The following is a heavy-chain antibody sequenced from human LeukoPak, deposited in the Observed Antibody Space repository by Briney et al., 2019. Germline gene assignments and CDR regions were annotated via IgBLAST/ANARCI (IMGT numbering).Heavy chain of an antibody. CDR2: IKQDGSEE. CDR3: ARDVSSSWSPFDY. D-gene: IGHD6-13*01. V-gene: IGHV3-7*01. Sequence: PGGSLRLSCAASGFTFSDYYMSWIRQAPGKGLEWVANIKQDGSEEYYVDSVKSRFTISRDNAKNSLYLQMNSLRAEDTAVYYCARDVSSSWSPFDYWGQGTLVTVSS. J-gene: IGHJ4*02. CDR1: GFTFSDYY.